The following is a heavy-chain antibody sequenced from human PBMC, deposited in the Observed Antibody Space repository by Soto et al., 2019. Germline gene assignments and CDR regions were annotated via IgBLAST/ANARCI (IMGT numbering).Heavy chain of an antibody. CDR2: IYHSGST. V-gene: IGHV4-30-2*01. D-gene: IGHD5-18*01. Sequence: SETLSLTCAVSGGSISSGGYSWSWIRQPPGKGLEWIGYIYHSGSTYYNPSLKSRVTISVDRSKNQFSLKLSSVTAADTAVYYCARGFCGYSYGYGFVWFDPWGQGTLVTVSS. CDR1: GGSISSGGYS. J-gene: IGHJ5*02. CDR3: ARGFCGYSYGYGFVWFDP.